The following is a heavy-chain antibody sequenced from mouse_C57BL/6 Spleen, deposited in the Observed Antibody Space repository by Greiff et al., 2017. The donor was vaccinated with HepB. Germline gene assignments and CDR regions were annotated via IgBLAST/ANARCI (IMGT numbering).Heavy chain of an antibody. CDR3: ARWGSSHYYAMDY. D-gene: IGHD1-1*01. V-gene: IGHV1-4*01. Sequence: VQLQQSGAELARPGASVKMSCKASGYTFTSYTMHWVKQRPGQGLEWIGYINPSSGYTKYYQKFKDKATLTADKSSSTAYMQLSSLTSEDSAVYYCARWGSSHYYAMDYWGQGTSVTVSS. J-gene: IGHJ4*01. CDR2: INPSSGYT. CDR1: GYTFTSYT.